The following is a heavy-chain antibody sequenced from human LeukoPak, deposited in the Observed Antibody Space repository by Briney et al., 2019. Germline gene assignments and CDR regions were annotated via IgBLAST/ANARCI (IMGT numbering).Heavy chain of an antibody. CDR1: AGSISSYY. V-gene: IGHV4-59*01. CDR3: ARGGWYPESFQH. D-gene: IGHD6-19*01. Sequence: KTSEPLSLTCTVAAGSISSYYWNWIRQPPGKGLEWIGYIYYSGSTNYNPSLKSRVTISVDTSKNQFSLKLSSVTAADTAVYYCARGGWYPESFQHWGQGALVTVSS. CDR2: IYYSGST. J-gene: IGHJ1*01.